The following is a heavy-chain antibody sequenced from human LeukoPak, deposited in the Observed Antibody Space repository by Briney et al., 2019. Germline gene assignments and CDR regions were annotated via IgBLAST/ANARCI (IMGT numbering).Heavy chain of an antibody. V-gene: IGHV1-69*13. CDR2: IIPIFGTA. D-gene: IGHD3-10*01. CDR1: GGTFSSYA. CDR3: ARGVPKRGSGSFNWFDP. Sequence: SVKVSCKASGGTFSSYAISWVRQAPGQGLEWMGGIIPIFGTANYAQKFQGRVTITADESTSTAYMELSSLRSEDTAVYYCARGVPKRGSGSFNWFDPWGQGTLVTISS. J-gene: IGHJ5*02.